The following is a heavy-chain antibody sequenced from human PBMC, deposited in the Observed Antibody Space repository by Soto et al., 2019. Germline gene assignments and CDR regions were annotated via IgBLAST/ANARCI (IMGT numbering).Heavy chain of an antibody. CDR2: INPSSSST. V-gene: IGHV1-46*01. CDR1: GYTFTSYY. Sequence: QVQLVQSGAEVKKPGASVKVSCKASGYTFTSYYMHWVRQAPGQGLEWMGIINPSSSSTSYAQKFQGRVTMTRDTSTSTLYMELSSLRSEDTAVYYCARDDIAAAAMRGFDPWGQGTLVTVSS. J-gene: IGHJ5*02. CDR3: ARDDIAAAAMRGFDP. D-gene: IGHD6-13*01.